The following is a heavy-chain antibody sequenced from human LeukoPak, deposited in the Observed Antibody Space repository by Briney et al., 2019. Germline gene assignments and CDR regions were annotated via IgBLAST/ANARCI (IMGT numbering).Heavy chain of an antibody. J-gene: IGHJ4*02. V-gene: IGHV4-61*02. CDR1: GGSISSGSYY. D-gene: IGHD4-17*01. CDR2: IYTSGST. CDR3: ARVTGTDDYGDYLYFDY. Sequence: PSQTLSLTCTLPGGSISSGSYYWSWILQPAGKGLEWIGRIYTSGSTNDHPSLKSRVTISVDTPKNQFSLKLSSVTAADTAVYYCARVTGTDDYGDYLYFDYWGQGTLVTVSS.